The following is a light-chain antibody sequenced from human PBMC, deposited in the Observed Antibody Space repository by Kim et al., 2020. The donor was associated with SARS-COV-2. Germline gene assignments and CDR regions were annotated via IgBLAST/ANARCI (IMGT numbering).Light chain of an antibody. CDR3: QEYIWGGS. J-gene: IGKJ1*01. CDR2: EAS. V-gene: IGKV1-5*03. CDR1: QTIKTR. Sequence: DIQMTQSPSTLSASVGDRVTIACRASQTIKTRLAWYQQKPGKAPNLLIYEASTLESGVPSRFTGSGSGTEFTLTISSLQPDDFATYYYQEYIWGGSFGQGTKVDIK.